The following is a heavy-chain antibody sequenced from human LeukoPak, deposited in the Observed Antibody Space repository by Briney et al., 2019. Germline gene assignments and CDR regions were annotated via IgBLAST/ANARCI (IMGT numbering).Heavy chain of an antibody. CDR2: ISSSSSYM. CDR3: AKNSFDFWSAIDY. D-gene: IGHD3-3*01. CDR1: GFTFSTYT. J-gene: IGHJ4*02. V-gene: IGHV3-21*04. Sequence: GGSLRLSCAASGFTFSTYTMNWVRQAPGKGLEWVSFISSSSSYMYYADSVKGRFTISRDNSRNTLYLQMNSLGAEDTAVYYCAKNSFDFWSAIDYWGQGTLVTVSS.